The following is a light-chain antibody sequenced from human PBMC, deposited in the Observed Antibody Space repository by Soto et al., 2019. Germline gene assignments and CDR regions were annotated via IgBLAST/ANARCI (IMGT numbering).Light chain of an antibody. CDR1: QSVSSSD. CDR3: QHYVGP. J-gene: IGKJ2*01. V-gene: IGKV3-20*01. Sequence: EIVLTQSPGTLSLSPGERATLSCRASQSVSSSDLAWYQHKPGQAPRLLIYGASSRATGIPDRVSGSGSGTDFTLTIRRLAPEDCAVYSCQHYVGPFGQGTKRQIK. CDR2: GAS.